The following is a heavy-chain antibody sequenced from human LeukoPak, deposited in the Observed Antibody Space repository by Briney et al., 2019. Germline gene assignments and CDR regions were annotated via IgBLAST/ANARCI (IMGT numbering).Heavy chain of an antibody. Sequence: SETLSLTCTVSGGSISSSSYSWGWIRQPPGKGLEWIVSIYYSVSFYYNPSLKSRVTISVDTSKNQFSLKLSSVTAADTAVYYCARELLPYSSWYGMDVGGQGTTVTVSS. CDR1: GGSISSSSYS. J-gene: IGHJ6*02. D-gene: IGHD6-13*01. V-gene: IGHV4-39*02. CDR3: ARELLPYSSWYGMDV. CDR2: IYYSVSF.